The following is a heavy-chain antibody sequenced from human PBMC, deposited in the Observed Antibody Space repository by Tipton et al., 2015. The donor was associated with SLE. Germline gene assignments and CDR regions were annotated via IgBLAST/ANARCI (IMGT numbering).Heavy chain of an antibody. CDR1: GFTFSDYY. D-gene: IGHD6-19*01. V-gene: IGHV3-11*03. J-gene: IGHJ4*02. Sequence: AVSGFTFSDYYMSWIRQAPGKGLEWVSYISSSSSYTNYADSVKGRFTISRDNAKNSLYLQMNSLRAEDTAVYYCARWGLQAVAGTNCFGYWGQGTLVTVSS. CDR2: ISSSSSYT. CDR3: ARWGLQAVAGTNCFGY.